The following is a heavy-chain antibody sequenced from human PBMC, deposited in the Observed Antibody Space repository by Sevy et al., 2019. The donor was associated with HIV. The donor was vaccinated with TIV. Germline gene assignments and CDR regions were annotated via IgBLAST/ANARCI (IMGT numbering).Heavy chain of an antibody. D-gene: IGHD5-12*01. V-gene: IGHV3-23*01. CDR3: AKEGSGYDP. CDR1: GFTFISYA. Sequence: GGCLRLSCAASGFTFISYAMSWVRQAPGKGLEWVSAISSSGGSTYYADSVKGRFTISRDNSKNTVYLEMNSLRVEDTAVYYCAKEGSGYDPWGQGTLVTVSS. J-gene: IGHJ5*02. CDR2: ISSSGGST.